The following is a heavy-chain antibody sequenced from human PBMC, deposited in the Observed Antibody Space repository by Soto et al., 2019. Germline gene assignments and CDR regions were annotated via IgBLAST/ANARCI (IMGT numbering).Heavy chain of an antibody. CDR2: ISAYNGNT. V-gene: IGHV1-18*01. J-gene: IGHJ5*02. CDR3: AREWGGYCSGGSCYGWFDP. D-gene: IGHD2-15*01. CDR1: GYTFTSYG. Sequence: QVQLVQSGAEVKKPGASVKVSCKASGYTFTSYGISWVRQAPGQGLEWMGWISAYNGNTNYAQKLQGRVTMTTDTATSTAYMELRSLRSDDTAVYYCAREWGGYCSGGSCYGWFDPWGQGTLVTVSS.